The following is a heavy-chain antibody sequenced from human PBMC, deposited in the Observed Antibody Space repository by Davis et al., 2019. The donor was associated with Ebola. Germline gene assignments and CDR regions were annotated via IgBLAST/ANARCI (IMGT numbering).Heavy chain of an antibody. J-gene: IGHJ4*02. Sequence: AASVKVSCKASGYTFTGYHVHWVRQAPGQGLEWIGRINPKTTGTHYAKDFRGRVTMTRDTSISAAYMELSRLRSDDTAVYYCARETLDGRASDYWGQGTLVTVSS. D-gene: IGHD6-19*01. V-gene: IGHV1-2*06. CDR2: INPKTTGT. CDR1: GYTFTGYH. CDR3: ARETLDGRASDY.